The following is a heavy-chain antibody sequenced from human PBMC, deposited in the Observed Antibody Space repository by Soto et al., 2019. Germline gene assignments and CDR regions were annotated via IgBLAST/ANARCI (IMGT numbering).Heavy chain of an antibody. Sequence: PSETLSLTCSVSGVAMTYGGYSWSWIRQSPEKGLEWLGYIGHLETTYYNPSFKSRLSLSIDTSKNQFSLKLSSVTAADTAVYYCARVRYDSSGYFFDYWGQGTLVTVSS. CDR2: IGHLETT. CDR3: ARVRYDSSGYFFDY. J-gene: IGHJ4*02. CDR1: GVAMTYGGYS. D-gene: IGHD3-22*01. V-gene: IGHV4-30-2*06.